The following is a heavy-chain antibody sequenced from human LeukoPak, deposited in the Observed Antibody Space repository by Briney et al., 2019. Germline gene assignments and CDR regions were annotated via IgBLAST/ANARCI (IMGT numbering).Heavy chain of an antibody. J-gene: IGHJ4*02. V-gene: IGHV3-48*04. D-gene: IGHD3-22*01. Sequence: GGSLRLSCAASGFKLIGYSMYWVRQAPGKGLEWVSYINSSSGTIIYADSVKGRFTISRDNAKNSLYLQMNSLRAEDTAVYYCAKEGDNTGYRYFDDWGQGTLVTVSS. CDR1: GFKLIGYS. CDR3: AKEGDNTGYRYFDD. CDR2: INSSSGTI.